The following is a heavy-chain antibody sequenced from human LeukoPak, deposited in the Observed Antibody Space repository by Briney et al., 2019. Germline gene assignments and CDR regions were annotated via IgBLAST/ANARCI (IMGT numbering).Heavy chain of an antibody. V-gene: IGHV1-8*01. J-gene: IGHJ6*02. CDR2: MNPNSGNT. D-gene: IGHD3-3*01. Sequence: GASVKASCKASGYTFTSYDINWVRQATGQGLEWMGWMNPNSGNTGYAQKFQGRVTMTRNTSISTAYMELSSLRSEDTAVYYCARGVADYDFWSGTVDYYYGMDVWGQGTTVTVSS. CDR1: GYTFTSYD. CDR3: ARGVADYDFWSGTVDYYYGMDV.